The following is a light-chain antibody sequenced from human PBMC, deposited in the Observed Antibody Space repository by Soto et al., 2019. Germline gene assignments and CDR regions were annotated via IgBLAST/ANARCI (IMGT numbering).Light chain of an antibody. CDR1: QSVSSRY. CDR3: KHYCSSPT. J-gene: IGKJ1*01. V-gene: IGKV3-20*01. Sequence: ELVMTQSPATLSVSPGGRATLSCRASQSVSSRYLAWYQQQPGQAPRLLIYAASSRATGIQDSCSGSGSGTESTLTSRRLEDEAFAVYYCKHYCSSPTCGQGTKVDIK. CDR2: AAS.